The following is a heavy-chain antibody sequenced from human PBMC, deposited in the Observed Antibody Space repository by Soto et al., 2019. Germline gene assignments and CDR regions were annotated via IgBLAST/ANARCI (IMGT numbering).Heavy chain of an antibody. CDR3: ARGDSSGWYFDY. V-gene: IGHV3-13*01. CDR1: GFTFSSYD. CDR2: IGTAGDT. J-gene: IGHJ4*02. Sequence: GGSLRLSCAASGFTFSSYDMHWVRQATGKGLEWVSAIGTAGDTYYPGSVKGRFTISRENAKNSLYLQMNSLRAGDTAVYYCARGDSSGWYFDYWGQGTLVTVSS. D-gene: IGHD6-19*01.